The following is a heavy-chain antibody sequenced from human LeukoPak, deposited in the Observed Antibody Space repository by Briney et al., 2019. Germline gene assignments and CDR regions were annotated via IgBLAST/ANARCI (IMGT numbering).Heavy chain of an antibody. CDR2: ISAHNGNT. V-gene: IGHV1-18*04. J-gene: IGHJ3*02. Sequence: ASVKVSCKASGYRFTSYGIIWVRQAHGQGLEWMGGISAHNGNTSYGQKLEGRVTMTTDTSASTAYMELRSLRTDDTAVYYCARGDDYGDDLSAFDIWGQGTMVTVSS. CDR1: GYRFTSYG. D-gene: IGHD4-17*01. CDR3: ARGDDYGDDLSAFDI.